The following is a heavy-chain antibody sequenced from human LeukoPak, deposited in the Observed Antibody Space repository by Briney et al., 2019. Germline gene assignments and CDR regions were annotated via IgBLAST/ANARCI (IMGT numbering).Heavy chain of an antibody. CDR3: AGHEDGYCSSTSCYGN. J-gene: IGHJ4*02. V-gene: IGHV4-59*08. CDR1: GGSISSYY. Sequence: PSETLSLTCTVSGGSISSYYWSWIRRPPGKGLEWIGYIYYSGSTKYNPSLKSRVTISVDTSKNQFSLKLSSVTAADTAVYYCAGHEDGYCSSTSCYGNWGQGTLVTVSS. D-gene: IGHD2-2*03. CDR2: IYYSGST.